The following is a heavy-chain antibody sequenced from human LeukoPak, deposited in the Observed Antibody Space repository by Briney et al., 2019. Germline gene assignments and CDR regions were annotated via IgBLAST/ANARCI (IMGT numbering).Heavy chain of an antibody. J-gene: IGHJ1*01. CDR3: AKDEAQYFQH. Sequence: GGSLRLSCAASGFTFSNYGMHWVRQAPGKGLEWVAFIRNDDGSNKYYADSVKGRFTISRDNSKNTVHLQMNSLRVEDTAVYYRAKDEAQYFQHWGQGTLVTVPA. V-gene: IGHV3-30*02. CDR2: IRNDDGSNK. CDR1: GFTFSNYG.